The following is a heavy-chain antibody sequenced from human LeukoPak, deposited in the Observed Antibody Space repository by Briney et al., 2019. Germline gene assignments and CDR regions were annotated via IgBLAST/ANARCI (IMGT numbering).Heavy chain of an antibody. CDR2: IWYDGSEK. V-gene: IGHV3-33*01. J-gene: IGHJ4*02. D-gene: IGHD3-10*01. Sequence: GGSLRLSCAASGFDFNDSGMHWVRQAPGKGLEWVAVIWYDGSEKYYADSVKGRLTISRDNSKNTLYLQMNSLRADDTAVYYCARDGYYGSGRPFDYWGQGALVSVSS. CDR1: GFDFNDSG. CDR3: ARDGYYGSGRPFDY.